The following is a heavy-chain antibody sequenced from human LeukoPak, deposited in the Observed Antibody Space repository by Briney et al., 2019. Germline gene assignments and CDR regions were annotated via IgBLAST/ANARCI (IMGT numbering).Heavy chain of an antibody. J-gene: IGHJ4*02. CDR3: ADRMNGYSGL. V-gene: IGHV3-48*02. Sequence: GGSLRLSCTASGFTFSYYHMNWVRQAPGKGLEWVSYISSSSSIIYYADSVKGRFTISRDNAKNSLYLQMNSLRDEDTAVYYCADRMNGYSGLWGQGTLVTVSS. D-gene: IGHD5-12*01. CDR2: ISSSSSII. CDR1: GFTFSYYH.